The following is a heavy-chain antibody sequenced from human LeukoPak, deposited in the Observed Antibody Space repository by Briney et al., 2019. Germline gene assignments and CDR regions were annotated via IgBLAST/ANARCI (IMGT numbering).Heavy chain of an antibody. CDR2: IKQDGSEK. D-gene: IGHD3-9*01. CDR3: ATGLYYFDY. V-gene: IGHV3-7*01. J-gene: IGHJ4*02. Sequence: GGSLRLSCAVSGFTFSSYWMSWVRQAPGKGLEWVANIKQDGSEKYYVDSVKGRFTISRDNTKNSLYLQMNSLRAEDTAVYYCATGLYYFDYWGQGTLVTVSS. CDR1: GFTFSSYW.